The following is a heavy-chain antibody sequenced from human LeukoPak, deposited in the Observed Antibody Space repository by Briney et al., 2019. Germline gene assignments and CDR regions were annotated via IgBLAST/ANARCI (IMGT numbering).Heavy chain of an antibody. Sequence: SVKVSCKASGGTFSSYAITWVRQAPGQGLEWMGGIIPIFDTSNYAQKFQGRVTFTSDDSTSTAYMELSSLRSEDTAVYYCARLKRGIGAAGTSLRGWFDPWGQGTLVTVSS. V-gene: IGHV1-69*13. J-gene: IGHJ5*02. CDR2: IIPIFDTS. CDR3: ARLKRGIGAAGTSLRGWFDP. CDR1: GGTFSSYA. D-gene: IGHD6-13*01.